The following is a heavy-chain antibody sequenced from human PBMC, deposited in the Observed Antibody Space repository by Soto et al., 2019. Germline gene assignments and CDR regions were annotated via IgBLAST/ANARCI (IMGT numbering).Heavy chain of an antibody. CDR1: GYTFTSYT. V-gene: IGHV1-3*01. D-gene: IGHD2-2*02. Sequence: QVQLVQSGAEVKKPGASVKVSCKASGYTFTSYTMHWVRQAPGQRLEWMGWINAGNGNTKYSQKFQGRVTITRDTSASTAYMELSSLRSEDTAVYYCARGVGLYSNYDYWGQGTLVTVSS. CDR3: ARGVGLYSNYDY. CDR2: INAGNGNT. J-gene: IGHJ4*02.